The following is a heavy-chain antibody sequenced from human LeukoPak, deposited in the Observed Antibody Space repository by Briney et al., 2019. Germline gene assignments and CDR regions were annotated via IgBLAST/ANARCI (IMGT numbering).Heavy chain of an antibody. D-gene: IGHD4-17*01. J-gene: IGHJ4*02. V-gene: IGHV4-39*07. Sequence: SETLSLTCTVSGGSISSSSYYWGWIRQPPGKGLEWIGSIYYSGSTYYNPSLKSRVTISVDTSKNQFSLKLSSVTAADTAVYYCARDGAPPPTVTYVGSYFDYWGQGTLVTVSS. CDR1: GGSISSSSYY. CDR2: IYYSGST. CDR3: ARDGAPPPTVTYVGSYFDY.